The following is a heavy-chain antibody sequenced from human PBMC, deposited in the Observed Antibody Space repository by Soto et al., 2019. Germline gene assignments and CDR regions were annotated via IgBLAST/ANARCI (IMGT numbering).Heavy chain of an antibody. Sequence: QVQLMQSGAEVKKPGSSVKVSCKASGGTISTNVISWVRQSPGQGLEWMGEIMPIFAAPNNAQKFQGRLTITEDTATTTVSMELSSLTSEDKAVYFCATGARYCSGGSCYPDDWGQGTLVIVSS. CDR3: ATGARYCSGGSCYPDD. CDR2: IMPIFAAP. CDR1: GGTISTNV. J-gene: IGHJ4*02. D-gene: IGHD2-15*01. V-gene: IGHV1-69*06.